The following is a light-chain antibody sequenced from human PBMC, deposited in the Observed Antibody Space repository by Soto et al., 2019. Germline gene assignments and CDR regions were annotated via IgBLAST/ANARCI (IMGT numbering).Light chain of an antibody. CDR2: DDS. CDR3: QVWDSGSDHWV. Sequence: SYELTQPPSVSVAPGQTASITCGGHKIGSKSVHWYQQKPGQAPVLAVFDDSDRPSRIPERFSGFNSGDTTTLTISRAEAGDEADYHCQVWDSGSDHWVFGGGTKLTVL. J-gene: IGLJ3*02. V-gene: IGLV3-21*02. CDR1: KIGSKS.